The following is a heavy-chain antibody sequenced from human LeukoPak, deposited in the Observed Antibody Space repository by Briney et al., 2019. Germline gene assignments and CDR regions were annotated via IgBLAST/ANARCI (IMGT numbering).Heavy chain of an antibody. Sequence: SETLSLTCAVSGGSISNYYWSWIRQPPGKGLEWIGNIYYTGNTNYNPSLKSRVTVSLDTSRNQLSLRLNSVTPADSAVYYCARSERTSTGTTPLDYWGQGTLVTVSS. D-gene: IGHD1-1*01. CDR3: ARSERTSTGTTPLDY. J-gene: IGHJ4*02. V-gene: IGHV4-59*01. CDR2: IYYTGNT. CDR1: GGSISNYY.